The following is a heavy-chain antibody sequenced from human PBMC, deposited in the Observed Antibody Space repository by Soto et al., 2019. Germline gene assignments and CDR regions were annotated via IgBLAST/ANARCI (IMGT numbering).Heavy chain of an antibody. CDR1: GLTVSQNY. CDR3: VRPRPSGENYGMDV. D-gene: IGHD1-26*01. Sequence: EVRLVESGGGLIQPGGSLRLSCVASGLTVSQNYMAWVRQAPEMGPQWVSVLYAEGSTYYTESVKGRFTISRDPSKNTLFLQMDGLRAEDTAVYYCVRPRPSGENYGMDVWGQGTTVTVSS. V-gene: IGHV3-53*01. CDR2: LYAEGST. J-gene: IGHJ6*02.